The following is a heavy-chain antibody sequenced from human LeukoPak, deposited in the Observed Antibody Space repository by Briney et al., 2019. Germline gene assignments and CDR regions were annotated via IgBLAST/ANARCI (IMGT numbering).Heavy chain of an antibody. CDR1: GFTFSNYA. J-gene: IGHJ4*02. CDR2: ISGSGGST. Sequence: GGSLRLSCAASGFTFSNYAMTWVRQSPGKGLDCVSTISGSGGSTYYADSVKGRFTISRDNSKNTLSFQMNSLRVADTAVYYCEMTPFEYWGQGILVTVSS. V-gene: IGHV3-23*01. CDR3: EMTPFEY.